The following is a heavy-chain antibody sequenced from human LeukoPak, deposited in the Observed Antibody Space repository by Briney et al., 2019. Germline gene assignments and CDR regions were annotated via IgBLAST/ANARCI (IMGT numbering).Heavy chain of an antibody. Sequence: SETLSLTCAVYGGSFSGYYWSWIRQPPGKGLEWIGEINHSGSTNYNPSLKSRVTISVDTSKNQFSLKLTSVTAADTAVYYCARGPTTGYSDCWGQGTLVTASS. CDR2: INHSGST. V-gene: IGHV4-34*01. CDR3: ARGPTTGYSDC. D-gene: IGHD6-13*01. J-gene: IGHJ4*02. CDR1: GGSFSGYY.